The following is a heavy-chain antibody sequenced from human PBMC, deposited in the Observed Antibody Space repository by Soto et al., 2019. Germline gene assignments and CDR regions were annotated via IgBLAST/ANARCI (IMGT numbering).Heavy chain of an antibody. J-gene: IGHJ4*02. Sequence: QVQLQESGPGLVKPSETLSLTCTVSGGSISSHYWSWIRQPPGKGLEYIGYIYYSGSTNYNPSLKRRVTTSVDTSKNQFSLKLSSVTAADTAVYYCARMMTLFGQDPYYFDYWGQGTLVTVSS. D-gene: IGHD3-3*01. CDR3: ARMMTLFGQDPYYFDY. CDR1: GGSISSHY. V-gene: IGHV4-59*08. CDR2: IYYSGST.